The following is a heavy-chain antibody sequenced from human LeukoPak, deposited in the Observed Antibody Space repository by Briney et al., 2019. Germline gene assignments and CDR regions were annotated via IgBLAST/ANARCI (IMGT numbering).Heavy chain of an antibody. D-gene: IGHD5-18*01. V-gene: IGHV3-7*01. CDR1: GFTFSRYW. J-gene: IGHJ4*02. Sequence: GGSLRLSCAAAGFTFSRYWMSWVRQAPGKGREWVANIKQDGREKYYVDSVKVRFTMSRDNAKNSLYLQMNSLRAEDTAVYYCARFRTAMQLWKGYYFDYWGQGTLVTVSS. CDR3: ARFRTAMQLWKGYYFDY. CDR2: IKQDGREK.